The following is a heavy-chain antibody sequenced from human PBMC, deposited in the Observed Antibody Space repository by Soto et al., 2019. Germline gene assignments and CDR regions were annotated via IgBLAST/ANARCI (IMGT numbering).Heavy chain of an antibody. V-gene: IGHV1-69*02. J-gene: IGHJ4*02. D-gene: IGHD3-16*02. CDR2: IIPILGIA. CDR1: GGTFSSYT. CDR3: ARASTMDYVWGSYRSTCFDY. Sequence: QVQLVQSGAEVKKPGSSVKVSCKASGGTFSSYTISWVRQAPGQGLEWMGRIIPILGIANYAQKFQGRVTITADKSTSNAYLELSSLRSEDTAVYSCARASTMDYVWGSYRSTCFDYWGQGTLVTVSS.